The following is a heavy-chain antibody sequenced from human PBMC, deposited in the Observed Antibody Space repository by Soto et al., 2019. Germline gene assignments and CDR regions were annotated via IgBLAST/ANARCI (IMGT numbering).Heavy chain of an antibody. V-gene: IGHV4-31*03. D-gene: IGHD3-16*01. J-gene: IGHJ4*02. CDR3: ARGVLH. CDR2: IYYSGST. Sequence: QVQLQESGPGLVKPSQTLSLTCTVSGGSISSGGYYWSWIRQHPGKGLEWIGSIYYSGSTYYNPSLKDRVTTSVNTSKNQYALKLRSVTAADTAVYYCARGVLHWGQGTLVTVSS. CDR1: GGSISSGGYY.